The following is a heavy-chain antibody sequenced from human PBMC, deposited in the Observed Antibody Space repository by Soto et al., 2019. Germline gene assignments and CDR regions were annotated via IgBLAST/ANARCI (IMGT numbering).Heavy chain of an antibody. V-gene: IGHV3-30*18. CDR2: ISYDGSSQ. J-gene: IGHJ4*02. CDR3: AKDRGSGWYNFPAPIDS. D-gene: IGHD6-19*01. CDR1: GFTFNTYG. Sequence: QVHLVESGGGVVQPGRSLRLSCAASGFTFNTYGMHWVRQAPGKGLEWVTVISYDGSSQNYADSVKGRFTISRDNSKNTLYLQMNSLRAEDTAVYYCAKDRGSGWYNFPAPIDSWGQGTLVTVSS.